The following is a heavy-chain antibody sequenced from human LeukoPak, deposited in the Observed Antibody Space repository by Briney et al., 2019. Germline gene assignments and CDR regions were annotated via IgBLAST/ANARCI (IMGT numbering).Heavy chain of an antibody. Sequence: GGSLRLSCAASGFTFSSYAMSWVRQAPGKGLEWVSAISGSGGSTYYADSVKGRFTISRDNSKNTLYLQMNSLRAEDTAVYYCAKGSDYDFWSGYYYYFDYWGQGTLVTVSS. J-gene: IGHJ4*02. CDR2: ISGSGGST. CDR1: GFTFSSYA. V-gene: IGHV3-23*01. CDR3: AKGSDYDFWSGYYYYFDY. D-gene: IGHD3-3*01.